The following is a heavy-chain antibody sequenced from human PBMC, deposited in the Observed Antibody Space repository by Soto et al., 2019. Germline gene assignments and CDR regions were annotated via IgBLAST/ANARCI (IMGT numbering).Heavy chain of an antibody. J-gene: IGHJ6*02. CDR2: IIPIFGTA. Sequence: ASVKVSCKASGGPFSSYAISWVRQAPGQGLEWMGGIIPIFGTANYAQKFQGRVTITADESTSTAYMELSSLRSEDTAVYYCAREQRGYSGYPSPGYYYGMDVWGQGTTVTVSS. CDR3: AREQRGYSGYPSPGYYYGMDV. D-gene: IGHD5-12*01. CDR1: GGPFSSYA. V-gene: IGHV1-69*13.